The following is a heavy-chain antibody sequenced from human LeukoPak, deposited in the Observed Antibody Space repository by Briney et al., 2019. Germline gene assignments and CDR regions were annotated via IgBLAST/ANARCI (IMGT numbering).Heavy chain of an antibody. CDR2: ISYSGNA. CDR3: ARRPIHMYSFDY. CDR1: GGSISGSDYY. J-gene: IGHJ4*02. V-gene: IGHV4-39*01. Sequence: SETLSLTCTVSGGSISGSDYYWDWIRQPPGTELQWIGRISYSGNAYYNSSLKSRVTISVDTSNNQFSLKLNSVTVADTAVYYCARRPIHMYSFDYWSQGTLVTVSS. D-gene: IGHD2-8*01.